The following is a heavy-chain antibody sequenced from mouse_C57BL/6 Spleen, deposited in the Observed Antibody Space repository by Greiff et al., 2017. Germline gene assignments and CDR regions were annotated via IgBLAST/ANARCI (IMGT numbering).Heavy chain of an antibody. J-gene: IGHJ2*01. CDR3: ARGGYDSYYFDY. CDR1: GYTFTDYY. D-gene: IGHD2-4*01. CDR2: INPNNGGT. V-gene: IGHV1-26*01. Sequence: EVQLQQSGPELVKPGASVKISCKASGYTFTDYYMNWVKQSHGKSLEWIGDINPNNGGTSYNQKFKGKATLTVDKSSSTAYMELRSLTSEDSAVYYCARGGYDSYYFDYWGQGTTLTVSS.